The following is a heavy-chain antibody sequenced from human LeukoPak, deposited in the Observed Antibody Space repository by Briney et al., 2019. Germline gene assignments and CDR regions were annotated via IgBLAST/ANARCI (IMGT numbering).Heavy chain of an antibody. CDR1: GFTVSSNY. J-gene: IGHJ5*02. D-gene: IGHD3-10*01. Sequence: GGSLRLSCAASGFTVSSNYMSWVRQAPGKGLEWVSVIYSGGSTYYADSVKGRFTISRDNSKNTLYLQMNSLRAEDTAVYYCARHYMGSDYNHALDAWGQGTVVTVSS. CDR2: IYSGGST. CDR3: ARHYMGSDYNHALDA. V-gene: IGHV3-66*04.